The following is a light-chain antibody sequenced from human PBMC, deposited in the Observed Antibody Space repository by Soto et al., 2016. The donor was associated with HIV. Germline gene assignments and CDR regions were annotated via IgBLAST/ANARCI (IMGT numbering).Light chain of an antibody. J-gene: IGKJ2*01. CDR3: LQDYNYPYT. CDR1: QSISTY. V-gene: IGKV1-6*01. Sequence: IQMTQSPSSLSLSIGDRVSITCRASQSISTYLHWYQQKPGRAPKLLIYDASSLQSGVPSRFSGSGSGTDFTLTISSLQPEDSASYFCLQDYNYPYTFGQGTKLEIK. CDR2: DAS.